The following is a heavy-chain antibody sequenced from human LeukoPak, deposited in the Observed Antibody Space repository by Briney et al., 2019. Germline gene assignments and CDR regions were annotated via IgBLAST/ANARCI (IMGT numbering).Heavy chain of an antibody. V-gene: IGHV4-30-4*01. Sequence: SETLSLTCTVSGGSISSGDYYWGWIRQPPGKGLEWIGYIYYSGSTYYNSSLKSRVTISVDTSKNQFSLKLSSVTAADTAVYYCAREGVVVAARVSDAFDIWGQGTMVTVSS. CDR1: GGSISSGDYY. D-gene: IGHD2-15*01. CDR3: AREGVVVAARVSDAFDI. CDR2: IYYSGST. J-gene: IGHJ3*02.